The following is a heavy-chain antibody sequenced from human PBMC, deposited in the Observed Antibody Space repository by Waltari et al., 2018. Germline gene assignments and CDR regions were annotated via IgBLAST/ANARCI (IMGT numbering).Heavy chain of an antibody. CDR1: GGTFSSYA. J-gene: IGHJ6*02. D-gene: IGHD6-13*01. Sequence: QVQLVQSGAEVKKPGSSVTVSCKASGGTFSSYAISWVRQAPGQGLEWMGGIIPIFGTANYAQKFRGRVTITADESTSTAYMELSSLRSEDTAVYYCASAAAGTRDGRYYGMDVWGQGTTVTVSS. V-gene: IGHV1-69*01. CDR2: IIPIFGTA. CDR3: ASAAAGTRDGRYYGMDV.